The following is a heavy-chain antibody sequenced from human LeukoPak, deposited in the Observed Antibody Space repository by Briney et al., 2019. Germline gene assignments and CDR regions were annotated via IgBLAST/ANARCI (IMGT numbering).Heavy chain of an antibody. D-gene: IGHD3-10*01. CDR1: GFTFSGYW. CDR3: ARDYYGSGSYPLFDY. Sequence: GGSLRLSCAASGFTFSGYWMHWVRQAPGKGLVWVSRINSDGSSTSYADSVKGRFTISRDNAKNTLHLQMNSLRAEDTAVYYCARDYYGSGSYPLFDYWGQGTMVTVSS. V-gene: IGHV3-74*01. CDR2: INSDGSST. J-gene: IGHJ4*02.